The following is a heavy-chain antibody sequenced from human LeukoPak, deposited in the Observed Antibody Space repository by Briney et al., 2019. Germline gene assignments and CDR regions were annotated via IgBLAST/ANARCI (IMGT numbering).Heavy chain of an antibody. Sequence: SETLSLTCAVYDGSFSGYYWSWIRQPPGKGLEWIGEINHSGSTNYNPSLKSRVTISVDTSKNQFSLKLSSVTAADTAVYYCARGYCTNGVCYRRRDWFDPWGQGTLVTVSS. CDR3: ARGYCTNGVCYRRRDWFDP. V-gene: IGHV4-34*01. J-gene: IGHJ5*02. D-gene: IGHD2-8*01. CDR1: DGSFSGYY. CDR2: INHSGST.